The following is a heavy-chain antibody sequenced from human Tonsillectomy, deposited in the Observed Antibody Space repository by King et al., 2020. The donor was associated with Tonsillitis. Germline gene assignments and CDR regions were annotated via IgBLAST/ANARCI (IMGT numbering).Heavy chain of an antibody. CDR2: ISYDGNEK. V-gene: IGHV3-30*03. CDR1: GFTLNNYG. J-gene: IGHJ6*02. Sequence: VQLVESGGGVVQPGRSLRVSCAASGFTLNNYGIHWVRQAPGKGLEWGTVISYDGNEKDYADSVKGRFTISRDNSRNTVVLEMNSLKVEDTAIYDCARAIVIVPPHTPRPNDLSHYYYGMDVWGQGTTVTVSS. CDR3: ARAIVIVPPHTPRPNDLSHYYYGMDV. D-gene: IGHD2/OR15-2a*01.